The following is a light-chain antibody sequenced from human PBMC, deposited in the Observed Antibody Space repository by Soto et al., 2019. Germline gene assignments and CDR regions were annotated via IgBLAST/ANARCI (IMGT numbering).Light chain of an antibody. V-gene: IGLV1-40*01. CDR3: QSYDSSLSAYV. CDR1: SSNSGAGFD. Sequence: QSVLTQPPSVSGAPGQRFTISGTGSSSNSGAGFDVHWYQQLPRTAPKLLIYSNNNRPSGVPDRFSVSRSATSASLAITGLQAADEADSYCQSYDSSLSAYVFGTGTKVTVL. CDR2: SNN. J-gene: IGLJ1*01.